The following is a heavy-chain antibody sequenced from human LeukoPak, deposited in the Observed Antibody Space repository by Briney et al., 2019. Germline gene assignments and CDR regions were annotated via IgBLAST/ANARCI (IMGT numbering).Heavy chain of an antibody. CDR3: ASPPNSVAGGFDY. J-gene: IGHJ4*02. V-gene: IGHV3-74*01. D-gene: IGHD6-19*01. CDR1: GFTFSSYW. Sequence: GGSLRLSCAASGFTFSSYWMHWVRQAPGKGLVWVSLINTDGITTRYADSVKGRFTISRDNAKNTLYLQMNSLRAEDTAVYYCASPPNSVAGGFDYWGQGTLVTVSS. CDR2: INTDGITT.